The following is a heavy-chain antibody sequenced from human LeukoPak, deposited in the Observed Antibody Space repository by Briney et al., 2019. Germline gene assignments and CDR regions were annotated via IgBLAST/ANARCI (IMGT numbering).Heavy chain of an antibody. D-gene: IGHD2-2*01. V-gene: IGHV3-23*01. CDR2: ISGSGGHT. J-gene: IGHJ4*02. CDR1: GFTFSIYA. CDR3: AKSSPYCSSTSCYWY. Sequence: GGSLRLSCAASGFTFSIYAMSWVRPAPGKGLEWVSAISGSGGHTYYADSVKGRFTISRGNSKYTLYLQMNSLSAEDTAVYYCAKSSPYCSSTSCYWYWGQGTLVTVSS.